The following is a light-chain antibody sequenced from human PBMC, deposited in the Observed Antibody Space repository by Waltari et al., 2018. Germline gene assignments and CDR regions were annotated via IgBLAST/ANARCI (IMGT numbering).Light chain of an antibody. CDR2: GKN. Sequence: SSELTQDPAVSVALGQTVRITCQGDSLRIYYVSWFLQKPGQAPALVIYGKNSRPSGMPDRFSAYSSGSTAYLTIIGAEAEDEADYYCHSRDISGDVLIGGGTKLTVV. J-gene: IGLJ2*01. V-gene: IGLV3-19*01. CDR1: SLRIYY. CDR3: HSRDISGDVL.